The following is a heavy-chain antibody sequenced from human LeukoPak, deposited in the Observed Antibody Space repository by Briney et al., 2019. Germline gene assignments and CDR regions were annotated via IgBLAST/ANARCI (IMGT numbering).Heavy chain of an antibody. Sequence: GGSLRLSCAASGFTFNSYAMSWVRQAPGKGLEWVSAISGSGGSTYYADSVKGRFTISRDNSKNTLYLQMNSLRAEDTAVYYCAKDLWEFGDYYYYMDVWGKGTTVTVSS. D-gene: IGHD3-10*01. CDR2: ISGSGGST. CDR1: GFTFNSYA. J-gene: IGHJ6*03. CDR3: AKDLWEFGDYYYYMDV. V-gene: IGHV3-23*01.